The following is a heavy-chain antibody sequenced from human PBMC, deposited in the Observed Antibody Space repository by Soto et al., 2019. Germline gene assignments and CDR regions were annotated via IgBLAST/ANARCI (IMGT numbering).Heavy chain of an antibody. J-gene: IGHJ6*02. D-gene: IGHD3-10*01. Sequence: QVQMVESGGGVVQPGRSLRLSCGASGFSFSVYGMHWVRQAPGKGLEWVALIYHDGTDKYYADSVKGRFTISKDNSKNTLYLQMNGLRAEDTAVYYCATSMSLWVRHGMDVWGQGTTVIVSS. CDR1: GFSFSVYG. CDR3: ATSMSLWVRHGMDV. CDR2: IYHDGTDK. V-gene: IGHV3-33*01.